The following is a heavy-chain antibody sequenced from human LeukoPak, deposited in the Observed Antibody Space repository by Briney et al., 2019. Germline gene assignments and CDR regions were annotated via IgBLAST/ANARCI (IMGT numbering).Heavy chain of an antibody. CDR2: ISYDGSNK. CDR1: GFTFSSYG. Sequence: PGGSLRLSCAASGFTFSSYGMHWVRQAPGKGLEWVAVISYDGSNKYYADSVKGRFTISRDNSKNTLYLQMNSLRAEDTAVYYCASVAPPTYSNTWYYFDYWGQGTLVTVSS. V-gene: IGHV3-30*03. J-gene: IGHJ4*02. D-gene: IGHD6-13*01. CDR3: ASVAPPTYSNTWYYFDY.